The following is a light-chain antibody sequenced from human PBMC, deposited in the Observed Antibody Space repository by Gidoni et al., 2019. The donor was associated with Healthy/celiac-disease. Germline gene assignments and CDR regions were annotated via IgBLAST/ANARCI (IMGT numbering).Light chain of an antibody. Sequence: IVLPQSPGTLSLSPGERATLSCRASQSVSSSYLAWYQQKPGQAPRLLIYGASSRATGIPDRFSGSGSGTDFTLTISRLEPEDFAVYYCQQYGSSPPWTFXQXTKLEIK. CDR2: GAS. CDR1: QSVSSSY. J-gene: IGKJ2*02. CDR3: QQYGSSPPWT. V-gene: IGKV3-20*01.